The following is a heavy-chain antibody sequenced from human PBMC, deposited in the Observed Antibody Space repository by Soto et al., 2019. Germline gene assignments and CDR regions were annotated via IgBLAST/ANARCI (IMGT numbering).Heavy chain of an antibody. V-gene: IGHV4-4*07. CDR2: IYRSEGT. Sequence: WTWIRQPAGKGLEWIGRIYRSEGTNYNPSLKSRVSMSVDTSKNQFSLKLTSMTAADTAVYYCARDEWGSSGWSFDYWGQGALVTVSS. D-gene: IGHD6-19*01. J-gene: IGHJ4*02. CDR3: ARDEWGSSGWSFDY.